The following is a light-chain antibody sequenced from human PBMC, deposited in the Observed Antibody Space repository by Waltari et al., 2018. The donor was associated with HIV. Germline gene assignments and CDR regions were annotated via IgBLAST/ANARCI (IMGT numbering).Light chain of an antibody. CDR1: SSDVGGYQY. J-gene: IGLJ3*02. V-gene: IGLV2-14*03. Sequence: QSALTQPASVSGSPGQSITISCTGTSSDVGGYQYVSWYQQHPGKAPKLMIFDVSNRRSGVSNRFSGSKSGNTASLTISGLQAEDEAHYFCSSYTSTTTLVVCGGGTKLTVL. CDR2: DVS. CDR3: SSYTSTTTLVV.